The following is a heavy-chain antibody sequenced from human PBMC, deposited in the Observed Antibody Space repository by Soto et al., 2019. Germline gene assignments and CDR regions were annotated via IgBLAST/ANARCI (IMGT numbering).Heavy chain of an antibody. CDR1: GFTFSSYA. D-gene: IGHD4-4*01. CDR2: ISYDGSNK. CDR3: ASPLWTNDYKSAYFYL. J-gene: IGHJ2*01. Sequence: QVQLVESGGGVVQPGRSLRLSCAASGFTFSSYAMHWVRQAPGKGLEWVAVISYDGSNKYYADSVKGRFTISRDNSKNSRYLHMRSLRSEETSVYYCASPLWTNDYKSAYFYLWYRGTLVTFSS. V-gene: IGHV3-30-3*01.